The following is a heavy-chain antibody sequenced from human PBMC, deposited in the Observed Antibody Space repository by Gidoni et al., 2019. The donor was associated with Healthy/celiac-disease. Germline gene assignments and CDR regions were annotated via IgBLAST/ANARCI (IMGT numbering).Heavy chain of an antibody. CDR3: ARGSFNCSSTSCLAPYGMDV. J-gene: IGHJ6*02. CDR1: GGSFSGYY. CDR2: INHSGST. D-gene: IGHD2-2*01. V-gene: IGHV4-34*01. Sequence: QVQLQQWGAGLLKPSETLSLTCAVYGGSFSGYYWSWIRQPPGKGLEWIGEINHSGSTNYNPSLKSRVTISVDTSKNQFSLKLSSVTAADTAVYYCARGSFNCSSTSCLAPYGMDVWGQGTTVTVSS.